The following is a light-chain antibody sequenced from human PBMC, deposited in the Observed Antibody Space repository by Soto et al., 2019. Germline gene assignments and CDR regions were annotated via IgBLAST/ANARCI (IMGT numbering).Light chain of an antibody. CDR2: LNSDGSH. J-gene: IGLJ3*02. CDR1: SGHGSYA. CDR3: QTWDTALWV. V-gene: IGLV4-69*01. Sequence: QSVLTQSPSASASLGASVTLTCTLSSGHGSYAIAWHRQQPGKGPRFLMRLNSDGSHTKGDGIPDRFSGSSSGAERYLAISSLRSEDEADYYCQTWDTALWVFGGGTQLTVL.